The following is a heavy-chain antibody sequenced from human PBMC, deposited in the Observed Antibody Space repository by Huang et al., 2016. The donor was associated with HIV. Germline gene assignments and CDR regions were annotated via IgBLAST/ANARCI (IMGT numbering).Heavy chain of an antibody. V-gene: IGHV1-46*03. CDR3: ARERRGFGMDV. CDR1: GYTFTSYY. CDR2: INAIGGST. Sequence: QVQLVQSGAEVKKPGASVRVSCKSSGYTFTSYYMHWVRQATGQGIEWMGIINAIGGSTTYAQKFQGRVTMTRDTSTSTVYMELSNLRSEDTAVYYCARERRGFGMDVWGKGTTVTVSS. J-gene: IGHJ6*04.